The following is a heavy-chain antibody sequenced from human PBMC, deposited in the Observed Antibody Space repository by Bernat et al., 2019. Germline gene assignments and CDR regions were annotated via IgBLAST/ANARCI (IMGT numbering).Heavy chain of an antibody. V-gene: IGHV4-34*01. D-gene: IGHD4-11*01. CDR1: GGSFSGYY. CDR2: IKHSGST. CDR3: ARGHDYYFDL. Sequence: QVQLQQWGAGLLKPSETLSLTCAVYGGSFSGYYWSWIRQPPGKGLEWIGEIKHSGSTNYNPSLKSRVTISVDTSKNQFSLKLGSVTAADTAVYYCARGHDYYFDLWGRGTLVTVSS. J-gene: IGHJ2*01.